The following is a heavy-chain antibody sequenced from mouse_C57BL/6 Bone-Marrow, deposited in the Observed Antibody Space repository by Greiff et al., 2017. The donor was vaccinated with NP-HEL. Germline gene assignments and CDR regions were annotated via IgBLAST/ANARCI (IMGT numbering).Heavy chain of an antibody. V-gene: IGHV3-8*01. CDR2: ISYSGST. CDR3: ASAHWDGGYFDV. Sequence: VQLQQSGPGLAKPSQTLSLPCSVTGYSITSDYWNWIRKFPGNKLEYMGYISYSGSTYYNLSLKSRISITRDTSKNQYYLQLNSVTTEDTATYYCASAHWDGGYFDVWGTGTTVTVSS. J-gene: IGHJ1*03. D-gene: IGHD4-1*01. CDR1: GYSITSDY.